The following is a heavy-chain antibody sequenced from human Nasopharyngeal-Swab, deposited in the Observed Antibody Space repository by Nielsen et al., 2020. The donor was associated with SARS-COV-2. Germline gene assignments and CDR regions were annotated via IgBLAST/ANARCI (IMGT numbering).Heavy chain of an antibody. CDR1: GYTLTELT. CDR3: ATAPSIFGLVTPSAGGYYYYYGMDV. CDR2: FDPEDGET. D-gene: IGHD3-3*01. Sequence: ASVKVSCKVSGYTLTELTMHWVRQAPGKGLEWMGGFDPEDGETIYAQKFQGRVTMTEDTSTDTAYMELSSLRSEDTAVYYCATAPSIFGLVTPSAGGYYYYYGMDVWGQGTTVTVSS. J-gene: IGHJ6*02. V-gene: IGHV1-24*01.